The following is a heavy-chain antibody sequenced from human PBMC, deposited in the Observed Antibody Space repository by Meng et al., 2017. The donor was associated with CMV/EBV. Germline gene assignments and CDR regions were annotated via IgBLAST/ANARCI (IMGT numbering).Heavy chain of an antibody. CDR1: GFTFSSYG. Sequence: GESLKISCAASGFTFSSYGMHWVRQAPGKGLEWVSYISSSSTIYYADSVKGRFTISRDNAKNSLYLQMNSLRAEDTAVYYCARTTSAGGTPWYYYYYGMDVWGQGTTVTVSS. D-gene: IGHD6-13*01. J-gene: IGHJ6*02. CDR3: ARTTSAGGTPWYYYYYGMDV. V-gene: IGHV3-48*04. CDR2: ISSSSTI.